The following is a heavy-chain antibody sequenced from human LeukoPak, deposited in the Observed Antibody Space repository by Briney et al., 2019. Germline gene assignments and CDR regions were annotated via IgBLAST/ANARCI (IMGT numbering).Heavy chain of an antibody. CDR2: ISYDGSNK. D-gene: IGHD5-18*01. CDR3: AVDTAMVTTSYPDY. J-gene: IGHJ4*02. CDR1: GFTFSSYS. Sequence: GGSLRLFCAASGFTFSSYSMNWVRQAPGKGLEWVAVISYDGSNKYYADSVKGRFTISRDNSKNTLYLQMNSLRAEDTAVYYCAVDTAMVTTSYPDYWGQGTLVTVSS. V-gene: IGHV3-30*03.